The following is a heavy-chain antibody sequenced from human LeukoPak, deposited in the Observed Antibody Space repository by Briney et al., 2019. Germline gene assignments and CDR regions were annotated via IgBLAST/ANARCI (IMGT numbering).Heavy chain of an antibody. J-gene: IGHJ4*02. CDR2: ISSSSSYI. D-gene: IGHD3-22*01. Sequence: PGGSLRLSCAASGFTFSSYIMTWVRQAPGKGLDWVSSISSSSSYIYYADSVNGRFTISRDNAKNSLYLQMNSLRAEDTAVYYCARGGTGKYYYDSSGYYGDYWGQGTLVTVSS. CDR1: GFTFSSYI. V-gene: IGHV3-21*01. CDR3: ARGGTGKYYYDSSGYYGDY.